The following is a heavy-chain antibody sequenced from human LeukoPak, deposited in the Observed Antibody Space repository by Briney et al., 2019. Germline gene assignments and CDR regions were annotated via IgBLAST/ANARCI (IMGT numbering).Heavy chain of an antibody. V-gene: IGHV4-4*07. CDR3: AGTDTNQFDY. D-gene: IGHD2-8*01. J-gene: IGHJ4*02. CDR1: SGSISRYY. CDR2: IYTSGNT. Sequence: SETLSLTCTFSSGSISRYYWNLIRQPAGKGLEWIGRIYTSGNTNYSPSLKSRVTISVDKSKNQFSLKLSSVTASDTAVYYCAGTDTNQFDYWGQGALVTVSS.